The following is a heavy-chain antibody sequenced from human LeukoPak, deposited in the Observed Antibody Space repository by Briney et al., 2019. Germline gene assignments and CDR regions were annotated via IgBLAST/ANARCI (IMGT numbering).Heavy chain of an antibody. J-gene: IGHJ4*02. D-gene: IGHD5/OR15-5a*01. CDR2: INHSGST. CDR1: GGSFSGYY. Sequence: PSETLSLTCAVYGGSFSGYYWNWIRQPPGKGLEWIGEINHSGSTNYNPSLKSRVTISIDTSKNQFSLRLTSVTAADTAVYFCATLVSTRYYFDYWGQGTLVTVSS. CDR3: ATLVSTRYYFDY. V-gene: IGHV4-34*01.